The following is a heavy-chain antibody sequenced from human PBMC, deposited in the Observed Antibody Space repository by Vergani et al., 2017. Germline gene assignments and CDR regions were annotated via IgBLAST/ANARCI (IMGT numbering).Heavy chain of an antibody. Sequence: VQLVESGGGVVQPGRSLRLSCAASGFTFSSYDMHWVRQATGKGLEWVSAIGTAGDTYYPGSVKGRFTISRENAKNSLYLQMNSLRAEDTAVYYCARDRDGTLDYWGQGTLVTVSS. V-gene: IGHV3-13*04. CDR2: IGTAGDT. D-gene: IGHD3-10*01. CDR3: ARDRDGTLDY. CDR1: GFTFSSYD. J-gene: IGHJ4*02.